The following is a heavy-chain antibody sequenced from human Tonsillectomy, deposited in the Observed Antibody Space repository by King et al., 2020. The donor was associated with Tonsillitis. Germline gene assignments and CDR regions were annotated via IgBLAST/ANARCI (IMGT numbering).Heavy chain of an antibody. Sequence: QLVQSGGGLVKPGGSLRLSCAASGFTFSDYYMSWIRQAPGKGLEWVSYISSSGSTIYYADSVKGRFTISRDNAKNSLYLQMNSLRAEDTAVYYCARDSRGYDFWSGYRWFDPWGQGTLVTVSS. CDR2: ISSSGSTI. CDR3: ARDSRGYDFWSGYRWFDP. CDR1: GFTFSDYY. D-gene: IGHD3-3*01. V-gene: IGHV3-11*01. J-gene: IGHJ5*02.